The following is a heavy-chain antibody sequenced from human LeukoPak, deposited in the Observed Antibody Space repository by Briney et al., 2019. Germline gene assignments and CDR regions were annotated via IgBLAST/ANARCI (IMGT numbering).Heavy chain of an antibody. J-gene: IGHJ3*02. CDR3: ARDRDIAADGMEGGDAFDI. D-gene: IGHD6-13*01. V-gene: IGHV4-4*07. CDR2: IYISDNA. CDR1: VASLARYY. Sequence: SETLSLTCTVSVASLARYYWSWIRQPAGKGLEWIGRIYISDNARYNPSLKSRVTMSIDTSKKQFSLILRSVTAADPAVYYCARDRDIAADGMEGGDAFDIWGPGTLVTVSP.